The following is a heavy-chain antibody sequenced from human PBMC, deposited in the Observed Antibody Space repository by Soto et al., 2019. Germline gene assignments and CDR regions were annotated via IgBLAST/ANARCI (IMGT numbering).Heavy chain of an antibody. J-gene: IGHJ5*01. V-gene: IGHV1-46*01. Sequence: QGLLIQSGAEVRRPGATVKISCKASENTFTNFFFHWVRQAPGRSLEWLGMVNPTFGVTKYEQRFQGRLTITGDTSTSTVFLEVRGLTSNDTALYSCARVTYSDCNACDSWGHGTLVTVSS. CDR3: ARVTYSDCNACDS. CDR1: ENTFTNFF. CDR2: VNPTFGVT. D-gene: IGHD2-21*02.